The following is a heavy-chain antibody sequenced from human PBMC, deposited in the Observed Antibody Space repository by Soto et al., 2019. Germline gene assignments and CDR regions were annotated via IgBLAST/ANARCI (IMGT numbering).Heavy chain of an antibody. CDR1: GFTFSSYA. V-gene: IGHV3-23*01. Sequence: GGSLRLSCAASGFTFSSYAMSWVRLAPGKGLEWVSVISGSGGTTYYADSVKGRFTISRDNSKNTLYLQMNSLRAEDMALYYCAKAVVVIHFYDYGMEVLRQGTTVTVSS. J-gene: IGHJ6*01. CDR3: AKAVVVIHFYDYGMEV. CDR2: ISGSGGTT. D-gene: IGHD3-22*01.